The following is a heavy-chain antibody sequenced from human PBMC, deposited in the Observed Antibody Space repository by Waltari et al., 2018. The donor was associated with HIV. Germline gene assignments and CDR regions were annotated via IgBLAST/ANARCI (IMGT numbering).Heavy chain of an antibody. Sequence: QVQLQQWGAGLLKPSETLSLTCAVYGGSFSGYYWSWIRQPPGKGLEWIGEINHSGSTNYNPSLKSRVTISVDTSKNQFSLKLSSVTAADTAVYYCARSIAAAGTNNWFDPWGQGTLVTVSS. CDR1: GGSFSGYY. D-gene: IGHD6-13*01. J-gene: IGHJ5*02. CDR3: ARSIAAAGTNNWFDP. V-gene: IGHV4-34*01. CDR2: INHSGST.